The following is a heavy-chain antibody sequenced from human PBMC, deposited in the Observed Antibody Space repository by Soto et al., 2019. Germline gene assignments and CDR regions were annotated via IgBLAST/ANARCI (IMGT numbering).Heavy chain of an antibody. CDR3: AGGAARYIYYYYGMDV. CDR2: IIPIFGTA. CDR1: GGTFSSYA. J-gene: IGHJ6*02. V-gene: IGHV1-69*01. D-gene: IGHD6-6*01. Sequence: QVQLVQSGAEVKKPGSSVKVSCKASGGTFSSYAISWVRQAPGQGLEWMGGIIPIFGTANYAQKFQGRVTITADEYTSTAYMELSSLRSEDTAVYYCAGGAARYIYYYYGMDVWGQGTTVTVSS.